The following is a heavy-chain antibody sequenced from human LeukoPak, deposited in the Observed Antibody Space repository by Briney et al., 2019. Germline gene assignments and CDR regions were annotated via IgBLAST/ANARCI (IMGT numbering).Heavy chain of an antibody. Sequence: GGSLRLSCAASGFTFSSYEMNWVRQAPGKGLEWVSYISSSGSTIYYADSVKGRCTISRDNAKNSLHLQMNSLRAEDTAVYYCARGGGYCSGGSCPTIYYFDYWGQGTLVTVSS. CDR1: GFTFSSYE. J-gene: IGHJ4*02. V-gene: IGHV3-48*03. CDR2: ISSSGSTI. CDR3: ARGGGYCSGGSCPTIYYFDY. D-gene: IGHD2-15*01.